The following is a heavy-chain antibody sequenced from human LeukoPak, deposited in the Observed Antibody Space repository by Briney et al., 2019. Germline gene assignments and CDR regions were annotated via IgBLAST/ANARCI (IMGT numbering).Heavy chain of an antibody. CDR3: ARSYCSGGSCYDWFDP. J-gene: IGHJ5*02. D-gene: IGHD2-15*01. CDR2: IIPILGIA. CDR1: GYTFTSYY. Sequence: ASVKVSCKASGYTFTSYYMHWVRQAPGQGLEWMGRIIPILGIANYAQKFQGRVTITADKSTSTAYMELSSLRSEDTAVYYCARSYCSGGSCYDWFDPWGQGTLVTVSS. V-gene: IGHV1-69*02.